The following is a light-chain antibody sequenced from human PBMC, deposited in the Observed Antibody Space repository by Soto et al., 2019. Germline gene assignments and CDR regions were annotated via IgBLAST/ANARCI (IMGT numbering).Light chain of an antibody. CDR2: GAS. J-gene: IGKJ1*01. CDR3: QQYATSPWT. CDR1: QSVTSN. Sequence: EIVLTQSPGTLSLSPGERATLSCRASQSVTSNLAWYQQKPGQAPRLLIFGASNRATGIPDRFSGRGSGTDFTLTISRLEPEDFAVYCCQQYATSPWTFGQGTKVEIK. V-gene: IGKV3-20*01.